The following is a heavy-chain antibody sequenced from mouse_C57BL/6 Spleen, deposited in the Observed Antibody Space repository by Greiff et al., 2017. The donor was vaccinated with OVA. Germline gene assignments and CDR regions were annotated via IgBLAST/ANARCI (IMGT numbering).Heavy chain of an antibody. J-gene: IGHJ1*03. D-gene: IGHD2-4*01. Sequence: DVKLVESGGGLVKPGGSLKLSCAASGFTFSSYAMSWVRQTPEKRLEWVATISDGGSYTYYPDNVKGRFTISRDNAKNNLYLQMSHLKSEDTAMYYCARDGGLRGVYWYFDVWGTGTTVTVSS. CDR1: GFTFSSYA. V-gene: IGHV5-4*01. CDR2: ISDGGSYT. CDR3: ARDGGLRGVYWYFDV.